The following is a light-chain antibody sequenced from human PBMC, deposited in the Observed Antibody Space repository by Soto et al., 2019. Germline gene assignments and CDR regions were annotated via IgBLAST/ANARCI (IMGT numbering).Light chain of an antibody. J-gene: IGKJ1*01. Sequence: EIVLTQSPGTLSLSPGERATLSCRASQSVTSNFLAWYRQKPGQAPSLLIYYASSRANGIPDRFSGSGYGTDFTLNISRQEPEDFAVYYCQVYGRSPWTFGQGTKVEIK. V-gene: IGKV3-20*01. CDR1: QSVTSNF. CDR2: YAS. CDR3: QVYGRSPWT.